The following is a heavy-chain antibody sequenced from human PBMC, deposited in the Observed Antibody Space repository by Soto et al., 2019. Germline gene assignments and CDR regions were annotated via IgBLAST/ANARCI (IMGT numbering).Heavy chain of an antibody. D-gene: IGHD3-3*01. J-gene: IGHJ6*02. CDR3: ARGMSGGYDFWSGYYPAFHYGMDV. CDR1: GYTFTSYD. Sequence: GPVKVSCKASGYTFTSYDINWVRQATGQGLEWMGWMNPNSGNTGYAQKFQGRVTMTRNTSISTAYMELSSLRSEDTAVYYCARGMSGGYDFWSGYYPAFHYGMDVWGQ. V-gene: IGHV1-8*01. CDR2: MNPNSGNT.